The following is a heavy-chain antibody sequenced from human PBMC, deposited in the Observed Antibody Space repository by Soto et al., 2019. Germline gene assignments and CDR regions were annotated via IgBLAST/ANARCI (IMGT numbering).Heavy chain of an antibody. J-gene: IGHJ3*02. CDR2: ISGSGGST. Sequence: GGSLRLSCAASGLTFSSYAMSWVRQAPGKGLEWVSAISGSGGSTYYADSVKGRFTISRDNSKNTLYLQMNSLRAEDTAVYYCVLRRYYYDSSGYYHDAFDIWGQGTMVTVSS. V-gene: IGHV3-23*01. D-gene: IGHD3-22*01. CDR1: GLTFSSYA. CDR3: VLRRYYYDSSGYYHDAFDI.